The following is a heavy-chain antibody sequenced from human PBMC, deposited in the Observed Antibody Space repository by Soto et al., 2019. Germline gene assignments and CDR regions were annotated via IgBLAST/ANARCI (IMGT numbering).Heavy chain of an antibody. V-gene: IGHV1-69*01. CDR3: ARESGGTTVAFGMDV. J-gene: IGHJ6*02. CDR1: GGTFSSYA. D-gene: IGHD4-17*01. Sequence: QVQLVQSGAEVKKAGSSVKVSCKASGGTFSSYAISWVRQAPGQGLEWMGGIIPIFGTANYAQKFQGRVPITADECTSKAYMELNSLRSEDTDVYYCARESGGTTVAFGMDVWGQGTTVTVSS. CDR2: IIPIFGTA.